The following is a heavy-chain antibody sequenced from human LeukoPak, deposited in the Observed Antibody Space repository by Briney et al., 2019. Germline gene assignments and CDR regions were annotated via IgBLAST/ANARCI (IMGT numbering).Heavy chain of an antibody. J-gene: IGHJ4*02. D-gene: IGHD2-15*01. CDR1: GFTFSSYS. Sequence: GGSLRLSCAASGFTFSSYSMNWVRQAPGKGREWVSYITSSSSTIYYPDSVKGRFTISRDNAKNSLYLQMNSLRAEDTAVYYCASVVVVVAATDYWGQGTLVTVSS. V-gene: IGHV3-48*01. CDR2: ITSSSSTI. CDR3: ASVVVVVAATDY.